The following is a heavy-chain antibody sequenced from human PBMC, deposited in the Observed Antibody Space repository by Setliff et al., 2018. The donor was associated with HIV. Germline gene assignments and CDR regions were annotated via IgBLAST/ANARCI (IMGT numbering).Heavy chain of an antibody. CDR3: ARNGPTKIPYDF. Sequence: LTCTVSGGVISNFYWSWIRQTPGKGLEWIGHIYNSGATNYNPSLKSRVTISLATSKNQFSLNLRSVTATDTAVYYCARNGPTKIPYDFWGRGTLVTVSS. D-gene: IGHD2-8*01. J-gene: IGHJ2*01. CDR2: IYNSGAT. CDR1: GGVISNFY. V-gene: IGHV4-59*12.